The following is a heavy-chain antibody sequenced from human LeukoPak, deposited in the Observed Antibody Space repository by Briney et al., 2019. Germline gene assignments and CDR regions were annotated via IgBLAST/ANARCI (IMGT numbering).Heavy chain of an antibody. D-gene: IGHD3-10*01. CDR2: IYWDDDK. J-gene: IGHJ4*02. V-gene: IGHV2-5*02. Sequence: SGPTLVKPTQTLTLTCTFSGFSLSTSGVGVGWIRQLPGKALEWLALIYWDDDKRYSPSLKSRLTITKDTSKNQVVLTMTNMDPVDTATYYCAHAPGPPVLLWFGELPYFDYWGQGTLVTVSS. CDR3: AHAPGPPVLLWFGELPYFDY. CDR1: GFSLSTSGVG.